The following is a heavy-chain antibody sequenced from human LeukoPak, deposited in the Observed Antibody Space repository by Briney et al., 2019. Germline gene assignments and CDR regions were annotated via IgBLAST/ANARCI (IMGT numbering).Heavy chain of an antibody. V-gene: IGHV5-51*01. CDR2: IYPGDSKT. CDR3: ARQGFVASYGVDV. Sequence: GESLKISCKGSGYSFKNYWIAWVRQMPGKGLEWMGIIYPGDSKTIYNPSFQGQVTISADKSISTAYLQWSSLKASDTAKYYCARQGFVASYGVDVSGQGTTVTVSS. CDR1: GYSFKNYW. J-gene: IGHJ6*02.